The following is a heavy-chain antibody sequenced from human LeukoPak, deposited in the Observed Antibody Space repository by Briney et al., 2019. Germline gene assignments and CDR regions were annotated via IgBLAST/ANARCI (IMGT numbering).Heavy chain of an antibody. CDR3: ARDDYSRWDYYGMDV. V-gene: IGHV3-11*01. D-gene: IGHD6-13*01. Sequence: GGSLRLSCAASGFTFSDYYMSWIRQAPGKGLEWVSYISSSGSNIYYADSVKGRFTISRDKAKNSLYLQMNSLRAEDTAVYYGARDDYSRWDYYGMDVWGEGATVTVSS. CDR1: GFTFSDYY. J-gene: IGHJ6*01. CDR2: ISSSGSNI.